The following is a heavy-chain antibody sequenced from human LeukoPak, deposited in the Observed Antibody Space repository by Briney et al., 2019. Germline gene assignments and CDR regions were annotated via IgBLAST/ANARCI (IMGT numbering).Heavy chain of an antibody. CDR3: VKDPSYYYGSGSYPYAFDI. J-gene: IGHJ3*02. CDR1: GFTFSSYA. Sequence: GGSLRLSCSASGFTFSSYAMHWVRQAPGKGLEYVSALSCKGGSTYYADSVKGRFTISRDNSKNTLYLQMSSLRAEDTAVYYCVKDPSYYYGSGSYPYAFDIWGQGTMVTVSS. V-gene: IGHV3-64D*09. CDR2: LSCKGGST. D-gene: IGHD3-10*01.